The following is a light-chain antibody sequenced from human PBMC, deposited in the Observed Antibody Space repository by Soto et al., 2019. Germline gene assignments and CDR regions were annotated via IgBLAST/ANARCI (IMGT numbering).Light chain of an antibody. V-gene: IGLV2-23*02. CDR1: SSDVGSYNL. J-gene: IGLJ1*01. CDR3: CSHAGSSTFYV. CDR2: EVS. Sequence: QSVLTQPASVSGSPGQSITISCTGTSSDVGSYNLVSWYQQHPGKAPKLMIYEVSKRPSGGSNRFSGSKSGNTASLTISGLQAEDEADYYCCSHAGSSTFYVFGTGTKVTVL.